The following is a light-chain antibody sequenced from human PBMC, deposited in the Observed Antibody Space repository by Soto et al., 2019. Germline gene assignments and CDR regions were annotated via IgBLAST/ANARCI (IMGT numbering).Light chain of an antibody. Sequence: IPMTQSPSSLSASVGDRVTITCRASPSIGNFLIWYQQRPGKAPKLLIYAASSLESGVPSRFTARASGTEFTLTSSSLQPQDSATYDGQQSYTTPPYSFGQGTKLVIK. CDR1: PSIGNF. V-gene: IGKV1-39*01. CDR2: AAS. J-gene: IGKJ2*01. CDR3: QQSYTTPPYS.